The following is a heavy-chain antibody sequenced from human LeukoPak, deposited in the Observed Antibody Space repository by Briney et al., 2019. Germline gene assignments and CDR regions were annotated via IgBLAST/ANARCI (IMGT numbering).Heavy chain of an antibody. D-gene: IGHD1-26*01. CDR3: ARGGVGATGGGFDY. CDR2: IYYSGST. J-gene: IGHJ4*02. V-gene: IGHV4-59*01. CDR1: GGSISSYY. Sequence: PSETLSLTCTVSGGSISSYYWSWIRQPPGKGLEWIGYIYYSGSTNYNPSLKSRVTISVDTSKNQFSLKLSSVTAADTAVYYCARGGVGATGGGFDYWGQGTLVTVSS.